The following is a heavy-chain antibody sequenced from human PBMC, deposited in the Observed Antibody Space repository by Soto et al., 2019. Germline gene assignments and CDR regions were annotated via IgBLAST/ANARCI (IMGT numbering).Heavy chain of an antibody. CDR3: ARGWTPHSMAV. CDR1: GFTFSSYS. V-gene: IGHV3-48*01. CDR2: ISSSSSTI. Sequence: GGSLILSCAASGFTFSSYSMNWVRQAPGKGLEWVSYISSSSSTIYYADSVKGRFTISRDNAKNSLYLQMNSLRAEDTAVYYCARGWTPHSMAVWGQGTTVTVSS. J-gene: IGHJ6*02.